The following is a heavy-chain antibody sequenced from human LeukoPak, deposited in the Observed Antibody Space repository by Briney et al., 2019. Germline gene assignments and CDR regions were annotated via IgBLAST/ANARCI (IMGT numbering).Heavy chain of an antibody. CDR2: FDPEDGET. CDR3: AVSRVAAAGTPSYYYYGMDV. J-gene: IGHJ6*02. V-gene: IGHV1-24*01. Sequence: APVKVSCKVSGYTLTELSMHWVRQAPGKGLEWMGGFDPEDGETIYAQKFQGRVTMTEDTSTDTACMELSSLRSEDTAVYYCAVSRVAAAGTPSYYYYGMDVWGQGTTVTVSS. D-gene: IGHD6-13*01. CDR1: GYTLTELS.